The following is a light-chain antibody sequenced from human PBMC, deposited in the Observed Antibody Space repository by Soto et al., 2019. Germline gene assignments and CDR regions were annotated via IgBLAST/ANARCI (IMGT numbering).Light chain of an antibody. CDR2: K. V-gene: IGKV1-5*03. J-gene: IGKJ1*01. CDR3: HQYHTYS. Sequence: DIQMTQSPSTLSASVGDRVIITCRTSQSISGWMAWYQQKPGKAPNLFIYKTLKSGVPSRFSASGSGTEFTLIISSLQPDDFATYYCHQYHTYSFGQGTTVEVK. CDR1: QSISGW.